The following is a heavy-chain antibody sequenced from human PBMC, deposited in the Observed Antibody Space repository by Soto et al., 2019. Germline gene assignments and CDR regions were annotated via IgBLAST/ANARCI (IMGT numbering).Heavy chain of an antibody. CDR2: IDRSFFST. D-gene: IGHD1-1*01. CDR3: ARRSCGSVTCPLGY. Sequence: VQLLESGGGLVQPGGSLRLSCAASGFTFSSYDMSWVRPAPGKGLEWVSSIDRSFFSTYYPDSVQGRFTTARDHSKNTLNLQMNSLGAEDTAIYFCARRSCGSVTCPLGYWGQGTLVTVSS. J-gene: IGHJ4*02. V-gene: IGHV3-23*01. CDR1: GFTFSSYD.